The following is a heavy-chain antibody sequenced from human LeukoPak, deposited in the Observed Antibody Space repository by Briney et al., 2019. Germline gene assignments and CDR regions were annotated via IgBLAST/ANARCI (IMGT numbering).Heavy chain of an antibody. CDR2: ISGDGGST. V-gene: IGHV3-43*02. J-gene: IGHJ4*02. CDR1: GFTFDDYA. Sequence: GGSLRLSCAASGFTFDDYAMHWVRQAPGKGLEWVSLISGDGGSTYYADSVKGRFTISRDNSKNSLYLQMNSLRTEDTALYFCAKVKLGYTSTWYSLDYWGQGTLVTVSS. CDR3: AKVKLGYTSTWYSLDY. D-gene: IGHD6-13*01.